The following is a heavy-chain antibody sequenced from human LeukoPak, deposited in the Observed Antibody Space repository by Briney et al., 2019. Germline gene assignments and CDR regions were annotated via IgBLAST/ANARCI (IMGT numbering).Heavy chain of an antibody. CDR1: GYSISSGYY. CDR3: ARHGRQGSYGFTGLNY. J-gene: IGHJ4*02. V-gene: IGHV4-38-2*02. CDR2: IYHSGST. Sequence: SETLSLTCTVSGYSISSGYYWGWIRQPPGKGLEWIGSIYHSGSTYYNPSLKSRVTISVDTSKNQFSLKLSSVTAADTAVYYCARHGRQGSYGFTGLNYWGQGTLVTVSS. D-gene: IGHD1-26*01.